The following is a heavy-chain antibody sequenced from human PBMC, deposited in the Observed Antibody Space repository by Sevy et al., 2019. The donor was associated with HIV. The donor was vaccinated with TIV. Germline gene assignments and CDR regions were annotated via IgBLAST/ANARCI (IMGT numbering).Heavy chain of an antibody. V-gene: IGHV3-23*01. Sequence: GGSLRLSCAASGFTFSSYAMNWVRQAPGKGLEWVSAISGSGGSTYYADSVKGRFTISREKSKNTLYLQMNSLMAEDTAVYYCAKDRFSVIVVVPRAFYIWGQGTMVTVSS. CDR3: AKDRFSVIVVVPRAFYI. CDR1: GFTFSSYA. D-gene: IGHD3-22*01. J-gene: IGHJ3*02. CDR2: ISGSGGST.